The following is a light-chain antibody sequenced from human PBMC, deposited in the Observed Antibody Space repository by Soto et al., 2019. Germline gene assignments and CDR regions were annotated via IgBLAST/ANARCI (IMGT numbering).Light chain of an antibody. J-gene: IGKJ5*01. Sequence: EIVLTQSPGTLSLSPGERATLSCRASQSISSSYLAWYQQKPGQAPRLLIHDASSRATGIPARFSGSGSETDFTLTISSLEPEDFAVYYCQQRGSWPPSITFGQGTRLEIK. CDR1: QSISSSY. CDR3: QQRGSWPPSIT. CDR2: DAS. V-gene: IGKV3D-20*02.